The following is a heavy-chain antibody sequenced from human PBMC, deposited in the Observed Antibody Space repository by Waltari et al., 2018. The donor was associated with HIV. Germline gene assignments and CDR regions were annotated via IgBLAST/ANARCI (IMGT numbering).Heavy chain of an antibody. Sequence: QVQLVESGGGVVQPGRSLRLSCAASGFTFSSSGMHWVRQAPGKGLEWVAVIWYDGSNKYYADSVKGRFTISRDNSKNTLYLQMNSLRAEDTAVYYCARELLGQQLGFDYWGQGTLVTVSS. J-gene: IGHJ4*02. CDR2: IWYDGSNK. V-gene: IGHV3-33*01. CDR1: GFTFSSSG. D-gene: IGHD6-13*01. CDR3: ARELLGQQLGFDY.